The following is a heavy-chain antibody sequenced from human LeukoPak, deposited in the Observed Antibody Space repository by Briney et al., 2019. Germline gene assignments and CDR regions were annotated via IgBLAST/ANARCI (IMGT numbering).Heavy chain of an antibody. J-gene: IGHJ1*01. CDR1: GFTFSSHG. Sequence: GGSLRLSCAASGFTFSSHGMNWVRQAPGKGLEWVSGISPSGGITYYTDSVKGRFTISGDNSKNTQSLQMNSLRAEDTAVYFCAKDDAWGRYQDWGQGTLVTVSS. CDR3: AKDDAWGRYQD. CDR2: ISPSGGIT. V-gene: IGHV3-23*01. D-gene: IGHD3-16*01.